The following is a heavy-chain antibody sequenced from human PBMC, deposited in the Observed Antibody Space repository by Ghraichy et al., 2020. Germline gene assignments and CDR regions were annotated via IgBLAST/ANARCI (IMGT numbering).Heavy chain of an antibody. CDR2: IYSGGST. CDR3: ARDPVTGDEWDAFDI. J-gene: IGHJ3*02. V-gene: IGHV3-53*01. Sequence: GGSLRLSCAASGFTVSSNYMSWVRQAPGKGLEWVSVIYSGGSTYYADSVKGRFTISRDNSKNTLYLQMNSLRAEDTAVYYCARDPVTGDEWDAFDIWGQGTMVTVSS. D-gene: IGHD7-27*01. CDR1: GFTVSSNY.